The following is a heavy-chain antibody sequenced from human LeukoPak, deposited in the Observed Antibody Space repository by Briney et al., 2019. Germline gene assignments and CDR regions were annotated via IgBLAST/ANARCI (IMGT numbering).Heavy chain of an antibody. CDR2: MSPNSGNT. D-gene: IGHD7-27*01. V-gene: IGHV1-8*01. J-gene: IGHJ4*02. CDR1: GDTFTTSD. CDR3: ARGPPKTGEFDY. Sequence: GASVKVSCKVSGDTFTTSDINWVRQAPGQGLEWMGWMSPNSGNTGYAQNFQGRVTMTRNTSISTAYMELSSLRSEDTAVYYCARGPPKTGEFDYWGQGTLVTVSS.